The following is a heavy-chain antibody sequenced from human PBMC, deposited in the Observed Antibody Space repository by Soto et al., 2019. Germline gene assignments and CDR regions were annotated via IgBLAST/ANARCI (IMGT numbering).Heavy chain of an antibody. J-gene: IGHJ5*02. D-gene: IGHD2-21*02. V-gene: IGHV1-3*01. Sequence: ASVKVSCKASGYTFTSYAMHWVRQAPGQRLEWMGWINAGNGNTKYSQKFQGRVTITRDTSASTAYMELSSLRSEDTAVYYCARGGYQRVVTYFGCFDPWGQRTLVTVSS. CDR1: GYTFTSYA. CDR2: INAGNGNT. CDR3: ARGGYQRVVTYFGCFDP.